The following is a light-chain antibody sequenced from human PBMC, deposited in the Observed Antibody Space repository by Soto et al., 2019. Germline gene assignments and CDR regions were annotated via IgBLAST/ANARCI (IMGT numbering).Light chain of an antibody. CDR2: DAS. J-gene: IGKJ2*02. CDR3: QQYKTDST. V-gene: IGKV1-5*01. CDR1: QSISNL. Sequence: DIQMTQSPSTLSASVGDRVTITCRASQSISNLLAWYQQKPGKAPNLLIYDASSLESGVPSRFSGSGSGTAFTITISSLQPDDLATYYCQQYKTDSTFGQGTKLEI.